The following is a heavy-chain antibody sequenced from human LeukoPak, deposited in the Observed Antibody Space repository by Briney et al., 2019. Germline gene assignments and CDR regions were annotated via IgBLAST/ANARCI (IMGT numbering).Heavy chain of an antibody. J-gene: IGHJ1*01. CDR1: GYTFTSYY. D-gene: IGHD3-22*01. CDR3: ARAYYDSSGHPYFQH. V-gene: IGHV1-46*01. Sequence: ASVKVSCKASGYTFTSYYMHWVRQAPGQGLEWMGIINPSGGSTSYAQKFQGRVTMTRDTSTSTVYMELSSLRSEDTAVCYCARAYYDSSGHPYFQHWGQGTLVTVSS. CDR2: INPSGGST.